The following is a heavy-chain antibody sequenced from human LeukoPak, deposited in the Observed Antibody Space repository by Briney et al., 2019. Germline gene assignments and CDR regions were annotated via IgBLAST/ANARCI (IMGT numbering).Heavy chain of an antibody. CDR1: GFSFRSYG. J-gene: IGHJ4*02. Sequence: GRSLRLSCAASGFSFRSYGMHWVRQAPGKGLEWVALISPDGTDKYFADSVRGRFTISRDNSRSTLFLQMNSLRVDDTAVYYCAAGITWSDYWGQGTLVTVSP. D-gene: IGHD2-8*02. CDR2: ISPDGTDK. CDR3: AAGITWSDY. V-gene: IGHV3-33*08.